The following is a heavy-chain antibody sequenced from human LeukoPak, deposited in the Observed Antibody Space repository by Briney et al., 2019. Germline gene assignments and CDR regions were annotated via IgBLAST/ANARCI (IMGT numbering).Heavy chain of an antibody. CDR2: IYYSGST. D-gene: IGHD3-16*01. Sequence: SETLSLTCTVSGGSISSSSYYWGWIRQPPGKGLEWIGSIYYSGSTYYNPSLKSRVTISVDTSKNQFSLKLSSVTAADTAVYYCASPQLRFLGELAFDIWGQGTMVTVSS. CDR3: ASPQLRFLGELAFDI. V-gene: IGHV4-39*01. CDR1: GGSISSSSYY. J-gene: IGHJ3*02.